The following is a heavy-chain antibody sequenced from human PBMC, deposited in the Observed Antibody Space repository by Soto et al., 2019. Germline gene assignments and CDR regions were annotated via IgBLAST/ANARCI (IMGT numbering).Heavy chain of an antibody. CDR3: ARTYCSSTSCYDHAVISAFDI. Sequence: QVQLVESGGGVVQPGRSLRLSCAASGFTFSSYGMHWVRQAPGKGLEWVAVIWYDGSNKYYADSVKGRFTISRDNSKNTLYLQMNSLRAEDTAVYYCARTYCSSTSCYDHAVISAFDIWGQGTMVTVSS. CDR1: GFTFSSYG. V-gene: IGHV3-33*01. J-gene: IGHJ3*02. CDR2: IWYDGSNK. D-gene: IGHD2-2*01.